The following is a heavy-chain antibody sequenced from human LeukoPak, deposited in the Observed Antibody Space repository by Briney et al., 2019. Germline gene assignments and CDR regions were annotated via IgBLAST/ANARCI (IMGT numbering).Heavy chain of an antibody. D-gene: IGHD3-22*01. CDR2: ISGSGGST. CDR1: GFTFRSYA. J-gene: IGHJ4*02. V-gene: IGHV3-23*01. CDR3: AKATMIVVVITVFDY. Sequence: GGSLRLSCAASGFTFRSYAMSWVRQAPGKGLECVSAISGSGGSTYYADSVKGRFTISRDNSKNTLYLQMNSLRAEDTAVYYCAKATMIVVVITVFDYWGQGTLVTVSS.